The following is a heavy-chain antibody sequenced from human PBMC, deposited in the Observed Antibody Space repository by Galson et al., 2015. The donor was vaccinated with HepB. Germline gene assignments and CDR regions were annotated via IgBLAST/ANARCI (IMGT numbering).Heavy chain of an antibody. Sequence: SLRLSCAASGFTFSSYSMNWVRQAPGKGLEWVSYISSSSSTIYYADSVKGRFTISRDNAKNSLYLQMNSLRDEDTAVYYCARDMIAGYYYGVDVWGQGTTVTVSS. J-gene: IGHJ6*02. CDR3: ARDMIAGYYYGVDV. V-gene: IGHV3-48*02. D-gene: IGHD2-21*01. CDR1: GFTFSSYS. CDR2: ISSSSSTI.